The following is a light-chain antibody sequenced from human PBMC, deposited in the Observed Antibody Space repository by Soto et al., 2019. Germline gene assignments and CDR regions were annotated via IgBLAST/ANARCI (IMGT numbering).Light chain of an antibody. CDR2: GAS. Sequence: EIVLTQSPGTLSLSPGERATLSCRASQSVRSNYVAWYQQKPGQAPRLLIYGASSRATGIPDRFSGSGSGTEFTLTISSLQPDDFATYYCQQYNSYSKTFGQGTKVDIK. CDR3: QQYNSYSKT. V-gene: IGKV3-20*01. J-gene: IGKJ1*01. CDR1: QSVRSNY.